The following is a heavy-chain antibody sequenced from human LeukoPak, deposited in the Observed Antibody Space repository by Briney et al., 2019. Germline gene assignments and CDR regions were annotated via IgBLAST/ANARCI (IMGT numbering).Heavy chain of an antibody. CDR1: GFTFSSYA. CDR2: ISGSGGTT. Sequence: PGGSLRLSCAASGFTFSSYAMSWVRQAPGKGLEWVSSISGSGGTTYYADSVKGRFTISRDNPNNTLDLQMNSLTAEDTAVYYCAKGLVAVAGYYFDHWGQGTLVTASS. J-gene: IGHJ4*02. D-gene: IGHD6-19*01. CDR3: AKGLVAVAGYYFDH. V-gene: IGHV3-23*01.